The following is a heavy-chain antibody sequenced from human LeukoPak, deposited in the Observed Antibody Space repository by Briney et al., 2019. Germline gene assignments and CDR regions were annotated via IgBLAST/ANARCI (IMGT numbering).Heavy chain of an antibody. CDR1: GFTFSSYG. CDR2: ISYDGSNK. D-gene: IGHD5-18*01. J-gene: IGHJ4*02. Sequence: PGRSLRLSCAASGFTFSSYGMHWVRQAPGKGLEWVAVISYDGSNKYYADSVKGRFTISRDNSKNTLYLQMNSLRAEDTAVYYCATHPVDTAMGPFDYWGQGTLVTVSS. CDR3: ATHPVDTAMGPFDY. V-gene: IGHV3-30*03.